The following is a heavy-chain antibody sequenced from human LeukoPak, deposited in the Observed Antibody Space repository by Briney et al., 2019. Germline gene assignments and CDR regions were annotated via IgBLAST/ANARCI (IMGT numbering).Heavy chain of an antibody. CDR1: GFTFSSFN. J-gene: IGHJ6*03. D-gene: IGHD6-13*01. V-gene: IGHV3-21*01. CDR2: ITSSGTHI. Sequence: GGSLRLSCAASGFTFSSFNINWVRQAPGKAMEWVSSITSSGTHIFYADSVKGRFTISRDNAKNSLYLQMNSLRAEDTAVYYCARESMGISYYMDVWGKGTTVTISS. CDR3: ARESMGISYYMDV.